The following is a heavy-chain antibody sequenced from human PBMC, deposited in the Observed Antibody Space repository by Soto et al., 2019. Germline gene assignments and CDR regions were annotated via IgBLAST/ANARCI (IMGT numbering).Heavy chain of an antibody. V-gene: IGHV6-1*01. CDR3: AREVAARPRDYYYYMDV. CDR1: GDSVSSNSAA. D-gene: IGHD6-6*01. J-gene: IGHJ6*03. Sequence: KQSQTLSLTCAISGDSVSSNSAAWNWIRQSPSRGLEWLGRTYYRSKWYNDYAVSVKSRITINPDTSKNQFSLQLNSVTPEDTAVYYCAREVAARPRDYYYYMDVWGKGTTVTVSS. CDR2: TYYRSKWYN.